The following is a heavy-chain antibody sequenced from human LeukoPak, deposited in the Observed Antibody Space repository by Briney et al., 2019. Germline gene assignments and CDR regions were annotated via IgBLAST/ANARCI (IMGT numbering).Heavy chain of an antibody. CDR3: ARDEAVVPAAPDY. J-gene: IGHJ4*02. CDR2: ISYDGSNK. Sequence: GGSLSLSCAASGFTFSSYAMHWVRQAPGKGREGVAFISYDGSNKYYADSVKGRFTISRDNSKNTLYLQMNSLRAEDTAVYYCARDEAVVPAAPDYWGQGTLVTVSS. V-gene: IGHV3-30-3*01. D-gene: IGHD2-2*01. CDR1: GFTFSSYA.